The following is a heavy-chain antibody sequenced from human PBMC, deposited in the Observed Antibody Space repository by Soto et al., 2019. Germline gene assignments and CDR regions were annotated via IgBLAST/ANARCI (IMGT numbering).Heavy chain of an antibody. CDR1: GYTFTSSG. CDR2: ISTDNGNT. D-gene: IGHD3-3*01. J-gene: IGHJ6*02. Sequence: ASVKVSCKASGYTFTSSGISWVRQAPGQGLEWLGWISTDNGNTNYAQKLQGRVTITTDTSTSTAYMELRSLRSDDTAVYYCARVALGDYPLRFLEWLSWGKAGPYNYSGYDPYYYYGMDVWGQGTTVTVSS. V-gene: IGHV1-18*01. CDR3: ARVALGDYPLRFLEWLSWGKAGPYNYSGYDPYYYYGMDV.